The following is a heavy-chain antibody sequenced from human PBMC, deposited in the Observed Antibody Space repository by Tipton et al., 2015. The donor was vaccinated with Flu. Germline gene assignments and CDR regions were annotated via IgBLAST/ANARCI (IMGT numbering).Heavy chain of an antibody. J-gene: IGHJ4*02. V-gene: IGHV1-18*01. CDR1: GYTFTSYG. D-gene: IGHD3-22*01. CDR3: ARDRYRYYYDSSGLSVGY. Sequence: QLVQSGAEVKKPGASVKVSCKASGYTFTSYGISWVRQAPGQGLEWMGWISAYNGNTNYAQKLQGRVTMTTDTSTSTAYMELRSLRSDDTAVYYCARDRYRYYYDSSGLSVGYWGQGTLVTVSS. CDR2: ISAYNGNT.